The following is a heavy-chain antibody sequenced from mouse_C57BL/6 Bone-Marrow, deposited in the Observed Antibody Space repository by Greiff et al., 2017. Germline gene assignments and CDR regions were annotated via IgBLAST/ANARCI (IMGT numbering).Heavy chain of an antibody. Sequence: VKLMESGPGLVAPSQSLSITCTVSGFSLTSYAISWVRQPPGKGLEWLGVIWTGGGTNYNSALKSRLSISKDNSKSQVFLKMNSLQTDDTARYYCASYYDYDGWYFDVWGTGTTVTVSS. CDR3: ASYYDYDGWYFDV. J-gene: IGHJ1*03. D-gene: IGHD2-4*01. V-gene: IGHV2-9-1*01. CDR1: GFSLTSYA. CDR2: IWTGGGT.